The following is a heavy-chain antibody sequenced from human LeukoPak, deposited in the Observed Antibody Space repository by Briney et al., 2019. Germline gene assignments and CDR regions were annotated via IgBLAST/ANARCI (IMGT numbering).Heavy chain of an antibody. CDR1: GFTFSSYA. D-gene: IGHD1-26*01. CDR3: AKDQWELPSNWFDP. CDR2: ISGSGGST. J-gene: IGHJ5*02. V-gene: IGHV3-23*01. Sequence: GGSLRLSCAASGFTFSSYAMSWVRQAPGEGLEWVSAISGSGGSTYYADSVKGRFTISRDTSKNTLYLQMNSLRADDTAVYYCAKDQWELPSNWFDPWGQGTLVTVSS.